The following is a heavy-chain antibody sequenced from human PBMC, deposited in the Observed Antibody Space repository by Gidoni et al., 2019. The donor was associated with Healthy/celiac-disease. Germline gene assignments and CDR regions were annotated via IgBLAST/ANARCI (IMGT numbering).Heavy chain of an antibody. CDR3: ARGLAAAVVYWYFDL. V-gene: IGHV3-30-3*01. D-gene: IGHD6-13*01. Sequence: QVQLVESGGGVVQPGRSLRLPCAASCFPFRSYAMHWVRQAPGKGLEWVAVISHDGSNKYYADSVKGRFTISRDNSKNTLYLQMNSLRAEDTAVYYCARGLAAAVVYWYFDLWGRGTLVTVSS. J-gene: IGHJ2*01. CDR2: ISHDGSNK. CDR1: CFPFRSYA.